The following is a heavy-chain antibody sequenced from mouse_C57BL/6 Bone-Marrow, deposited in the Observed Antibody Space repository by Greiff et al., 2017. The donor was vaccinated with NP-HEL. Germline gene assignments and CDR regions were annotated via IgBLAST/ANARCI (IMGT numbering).Heavy chain of an antibody. CDR2: LSSGGSYT. D-gene: IGHD2-4*01. J-gene: IGHJ3*01. CDR3: ASPYDYDVAWFAY. Sequence: EVQGVESGGDLVKPGGSLKLSCAASGFTFSSYGMSWVRQTPDKRLEWVATLSSGGSYTYYPDSVKGRFTISRDNAKNTLYLQRSSLKSEDTAMYYCASPYDYDVAWFAYWGQGTLVTVSA. CDR1: GFTFSSYG. V-gene: IGHV5-6*01.